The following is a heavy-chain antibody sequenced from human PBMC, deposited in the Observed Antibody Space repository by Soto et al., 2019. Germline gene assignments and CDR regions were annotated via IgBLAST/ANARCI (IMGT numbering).Heavy chain of an antibody. CDR3: ARDRLYCSGGSCIGYFDY. CDR2: MNPISGKA. J-gene: IGHJ4*02. V-gene: IGHV1-8*01. Sequence: ASVKVSCKASGYTFTSYDINWVRQATGQGLEWMGGMNPISGKASYAQKFQGRVTMTANESTSTAYMELSSLRSEDTAVYYCARDRLYCSGGSCIGYFDYWGQGTLVTVSS. CDR1: GYTFTSYD. D-gene: IGHD2-15*01.